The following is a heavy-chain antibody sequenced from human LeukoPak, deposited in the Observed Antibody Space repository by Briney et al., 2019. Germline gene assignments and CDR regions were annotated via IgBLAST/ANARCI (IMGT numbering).Heavy chain of an antibody. D-gene: IGHD5-24*01. CDR1: GFIVSTNY. V-gene: IGHV3-66*01. J-gene: IGHJ4*02. Sequence: PGGSLRLSCAASGFIVSTNYMSWVRQAPGKGLEWVSVLYSGGTTYYADSVKGRFTISSDNSKNTLYLQMNSLRAEDTAVYYCAMDSSWLPHKFDYWGQGTLVTVST. CDR2: LYSGGTT. CDR3: AMDSSWLPHKFDY.